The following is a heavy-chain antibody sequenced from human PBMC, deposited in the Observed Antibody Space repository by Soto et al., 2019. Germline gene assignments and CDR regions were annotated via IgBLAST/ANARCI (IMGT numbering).Heavy chain of an antibody. J-gene: IGHJ6*02. D-gene: IGHD3-3*01. V-gene: IGHV2-5*02. CDR2: IYWDNDK. CDR1: GFSLSTPAVG. CDR3: AHSFGEVRGRYDIYIGMDV. Sequence: QITLKESGPTLVKPTETLTLTCTFSGFSLSTPAVGVGWIRQPPGKALEWLALIYWDNDKTYSPSLKSRLTISRGTSKNKVALTMTNRDPVDTATYYCAHSFGEVRGRYDIYIGMDVWGQGTPVTVTS.